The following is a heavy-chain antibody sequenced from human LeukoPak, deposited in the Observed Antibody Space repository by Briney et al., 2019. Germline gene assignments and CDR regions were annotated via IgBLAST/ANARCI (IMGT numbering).Heavy chain of an antibody. CDR2: IYYSGST. Sequence: PSETLSLTCTVSGGSISSGDYYWSWIRQPPGKGLEWIGYIYYSGSTYYNPSLKSRVTISVDTSKNQFSLKLSSVTAADTAVYYCARDIDYDSSGYYLGTSEWGQGTLVTVSP. CDR1: GGSISSGDYY. D-gene: IGHD3-22*01. CDR3: ARDIDYDSSGYYLGTSE. V-gene: IGHV4-30-4*01. J-gene: IGHJ4*02.